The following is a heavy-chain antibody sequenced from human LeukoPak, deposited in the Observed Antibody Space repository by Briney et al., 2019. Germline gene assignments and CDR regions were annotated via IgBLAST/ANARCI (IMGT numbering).Heavy chain of an antibody. CDR3: ARHRGYVGAFDI. D-gene: IGHD3-22*01. J-gene: IGHJ3*02. V-gene: IGHV4-38-2*02. Sequence: SSETLSLTCTVSGYSISSGYYWGWIRQPPGKGLEWIGSIYHSGSTYYNPSLKSRVTISVDTSKNQFSLKLSSVTAADTAVYYCARHRGYVGAFDIWGQGTMVTVSS. CDR2: IYHSGST. CDR1: GYSISSGYY.